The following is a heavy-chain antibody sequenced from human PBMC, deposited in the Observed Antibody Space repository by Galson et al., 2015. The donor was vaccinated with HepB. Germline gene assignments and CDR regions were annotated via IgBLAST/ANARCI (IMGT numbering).Heavy chain of an antibody. CDR3: ARDLRGGSSGWDYYYGMDV. CDR1: GGSISSYY. Sequence: SETLSLTCTVSGGSISSYYWSWIRQPPGKGLEWIGYIYYSGSTNYNPSLKSRVTISVDTSKNQFSLKLSSVTAADTAVYYCARDLRGGSSGWDYYYGMDVWGQGTTVTVSS. D-gene: IGHD6-19*01. J-gene: IGHJ6*02. CDR2: IYYSGST. V-gene: IGHV4-59*01.